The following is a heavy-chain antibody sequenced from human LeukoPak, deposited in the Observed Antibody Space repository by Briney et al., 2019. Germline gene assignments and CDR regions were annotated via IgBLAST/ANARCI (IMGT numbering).Heavy chain of an antibody. V-gene: IGHV4-59*01. D-gene: IGHD6-19*01. CDR2: IYYSGST. J-gene: IGHJ4*02. Sequence: SETLSLTCTVSGGSISSYYWSWIRQPPGKGLEWIGYIYYSGSTSYNPSLKSRVTISVDTSKNQFSLKLSSVTAADTAVYYCARGAVAGTLYYFDYWGQGTLVTVSS. CDR1: GGSISSYY. CDR3: ARGAVAGTLYYFDY.